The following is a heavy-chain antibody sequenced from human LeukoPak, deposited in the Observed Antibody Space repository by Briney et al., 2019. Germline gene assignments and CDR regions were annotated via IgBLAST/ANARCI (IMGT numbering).Heavy chain of an antibody. CDR1: GGSFSGYY. J-gene: IGHJ5*02. CDR3: ARGKNYDKVVWFDP. D-gene: IGHD3-22*01. V-gene: IGHV4-34*01. CDR2: INHSGST. Sequence: KSSETLSLTCAVYGGSFSGYYWSWIRQPPGKGLEWIGEINHSGSTNYNPSLKSRVTISVDTSKNQFSLKLSSVTAADTAVYYCARGKNYDKVVWFDPWGQGTLVTVSS.